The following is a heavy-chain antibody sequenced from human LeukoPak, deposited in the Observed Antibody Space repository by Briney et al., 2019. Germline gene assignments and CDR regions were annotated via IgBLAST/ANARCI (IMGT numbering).Heavy chain of an antibody. V-gene: IGHV3-64*01. Sequence: GGSLRLSCAASGFTFSSYAVHWVRQAPGKGLEYVSAISSNGGSTYYANSVKGRFTISRDNSKNTLYLQMGSLRAEDMAVYYCARAGDYGDYVGWFDPWGQGTLVTVSS. J-gene: IGHJ5*02. CDR1: GFTFSSYA. CDR2: ISSNGGST. CDR3: ARAGDYGDYVGWFDP. D-gene: IGHD4-17*01.